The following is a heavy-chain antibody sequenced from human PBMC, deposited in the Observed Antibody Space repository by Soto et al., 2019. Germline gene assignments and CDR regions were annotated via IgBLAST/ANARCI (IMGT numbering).Heavy chain of an antibody. CDR3: ARREIQGPIDY. V-gene: IGHV4-28*01. J-gene: IGHJ4*02. Sequence: LETLCLTCAVSGYSISSSNWWGWIRQPPGKGLEWIGYIYYSGTTYYNPSLKSRVTMSVDTSKNQFSLKLTSVTAVDTAVYYCARREIQGPIDYWGQGTLVTVSS. D-gene: IGHD1-26*01. CDR2: IYYSGTT. CDR1: GYSISSSNW.